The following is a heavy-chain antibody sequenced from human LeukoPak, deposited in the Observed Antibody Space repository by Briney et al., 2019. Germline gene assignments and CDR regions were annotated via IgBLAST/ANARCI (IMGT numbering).Heavy chain of an antibody. Sequence: PSETLSLTCTVAGDSIRRGGYYWSWIRQPPGKGLEWIGYIYYSGSTYYNPSLNSRVTISVDRSKNQFSLRLTSMTAADTAVYYCARHYAGDCSGGTCRPYWYFDLWGRGTLVTVSS. CDR2: IYYSGST. J-gene: IGHJ2*01. CDR1: GDSIRRGGYY. V-gene: IGHV4-30-2*01. D-gene: IGHD2-15*01. CDR3: ARHYAGDCSGGTCRPYWYFDL.